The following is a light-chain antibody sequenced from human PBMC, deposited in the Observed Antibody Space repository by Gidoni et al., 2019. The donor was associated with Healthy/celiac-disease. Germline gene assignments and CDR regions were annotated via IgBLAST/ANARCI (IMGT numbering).Light chain of an antibody. J-gene: IGKJ2*01. CDR1: QDISNY. Sequence: DIQTTQSPSSLSSFLGYRDTITCQASQDISNYLNWYHQKTGKAHKLLIYAAYNLETGVPSRFSGSRSETDYTFNISSLQPEDIETYYCKQYDNLPYTFGQGTKLEIK. CDR2: AAY. CDR3: KQYDNLPYT. V-gene: IGKV1-33*01.